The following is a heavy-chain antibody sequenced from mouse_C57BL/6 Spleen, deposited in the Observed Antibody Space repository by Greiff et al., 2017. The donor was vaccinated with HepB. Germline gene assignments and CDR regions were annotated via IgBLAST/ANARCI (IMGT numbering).Heavy chain of an antibody. CDR1: GYAFTNYL. V-gene: IGHV1-54*01. J-gene: IGHJ4*01. Sequence: VKLQESGAELVRPGTSVKVSCKASGYAFTNYLIEWVKQRPGQGLEWIGVINPGSGGTNYNEKFKGKATLTADKSSSTAYMQLSSLTSEDSAVYFCARSGTMITTRAMDYWGQGTSVTVSS. CDR2: INPGSGGT. D-gene: IGHD2-4*01. CDR3: ARSGTMITTRAMDY.